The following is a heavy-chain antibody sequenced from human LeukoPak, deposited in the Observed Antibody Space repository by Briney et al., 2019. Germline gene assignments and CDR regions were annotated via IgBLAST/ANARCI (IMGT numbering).Heavy chain of an antibody. D-gene: IGHD1-26*01. CDR3: ARADRSGTYNFDY. CDR1: GFIFSSYG. V-gene: IGHV3-33*01. CDR2: IWYDGSNE. Sequence: GGSLRLSCVASGFIFSSYGMHWVRQAPGKGLEWVAVIWYDGSNEYDADSVKGRFTISRDNSKNTLYLQMNSLRSEDTAVYYCARADRSGTYNFDYWGQGTLVTVSS. J-gene: IGHJ4*02.